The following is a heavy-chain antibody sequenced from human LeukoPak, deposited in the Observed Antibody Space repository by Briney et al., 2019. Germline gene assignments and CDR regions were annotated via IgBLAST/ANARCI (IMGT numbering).Heavy chain of an antibody. D-gene: IGHD6-6*01. CDR3: ARVIVARNWFDP. J-gene: IGHJ5*02. CDR2: INPNSGGT. Sequence: GASVTVSCKVYGYTFTGYYMHWVRQPPGQGLEWMGWINPNSGGTNYAQKFQGRDTMTRDTSISTAYMELSRLRSDDTAVYYCARVIVARNWFDPWGQGTLVTVSS. CDR1: GYTFTGYY. V-gene: IGHV1-2*02.